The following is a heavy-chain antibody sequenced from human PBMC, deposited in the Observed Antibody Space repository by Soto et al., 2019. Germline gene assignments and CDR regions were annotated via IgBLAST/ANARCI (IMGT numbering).Heavy chain of an antibody. Sequence: QVQLQESGPGLVKPSETLSLTCTVSGGSISSYYWSWIRQPPGKGLEWIGYIYYSGSTNYNPSLKSRVTISVDTSKNQFSLKLSSVTAADTAVYYCARVYAGAFDYWGQGTLVTVSS. J-gene: IGHJ4*02. CDR2: IYYSGST. CDR3: ARVYAGAFDY. D-gene: IGHD2-2*02. CDR1: GGSISSYY. V-gene: IGHV4-59*01.